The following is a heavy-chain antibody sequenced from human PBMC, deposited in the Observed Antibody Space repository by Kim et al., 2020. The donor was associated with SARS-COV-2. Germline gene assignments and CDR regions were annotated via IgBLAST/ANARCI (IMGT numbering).Heavy chain of an antibody. CDR1: GYTFTSYY. J-gene: IGHJ6*02. D-gene: IGHD6-13*01. CDR2: INPSGGST. Sequence: ASVKVSCKASGYTFTSYYMHWVRQAPGQGLEWMGIINPSGGSTSYAQKFQGRVTMTRDTSTSTVYMELSSLRSEDTAVYYCASREPGIAAAGDYGMDVWGQGTTVTVSS. CDR3: ASREPGIAAAGDYGMDV. V-gene: IGHV1-46*01.